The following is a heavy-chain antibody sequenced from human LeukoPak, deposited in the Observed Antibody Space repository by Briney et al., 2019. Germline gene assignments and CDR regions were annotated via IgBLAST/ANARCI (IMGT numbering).Heavy chain of an antibody. J-gene: IGHJ6*02. CDR2: ISSSSSYI. D-gene: IGHD2-15*01. CDR1: GFTFSSYT. V-gene: IGHV3-21*01. Sequence: GGSLRLSCAASGFTFSSYTMNWVRQAPGKGLKWFSSISSSSSYIYYADSVKGRLTISRDNAKTSLYLQMNSLRAEDTAVYYCARDPTPRYCSGGSCYTHYGMDVWGQGTTVTVSS. CDR3: ARDPTPRYCSGGSCYTHYGMDV.